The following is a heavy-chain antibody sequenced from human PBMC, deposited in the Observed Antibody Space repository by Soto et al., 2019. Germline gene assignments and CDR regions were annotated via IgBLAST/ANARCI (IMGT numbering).Heavy chain of an antibody. CDR2: MNPNSGNT. CDR1: GYTFTSYD. V-gene: IGHV1-8*01. CDR3: ARCLSERSGRRKKYYYRYFMYV. Sequence: QVQLVQSGAEVKKPGASVKVSCKASGYTFTSYDINWVRQATGQGLEWMGWMNPNSGNTGYAQKFQGRVTMTRNISISTAYMELSSLRSEGTALYYCARCLSERSGRRKKYYYRYFMYVWGKGTTVTVSS. D-gene: IGHD6-25*01. J-gene: IGHJ6*03.